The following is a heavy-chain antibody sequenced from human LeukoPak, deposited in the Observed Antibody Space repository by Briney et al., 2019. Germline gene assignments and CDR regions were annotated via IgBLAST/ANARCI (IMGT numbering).Heavy chain of an antibody. V-gene: IGHV3-7*01. CDR1: GFTFSSYA. CDR2: IKQDGSGK. CDR3: ARGRWAPFDC. Sequence: PGGSLRLSCAASGFTFSSYAMSWVRQAPGEGLEWVANIKQDGSGKNYVASVKGRFTISRDNAKNSLYLQMNSLRAEDTALYYCARGRWAPFDCWGQGTLVTVSS. J-gene: IGHJ4*02. D-gene: IGHD6-13*01.